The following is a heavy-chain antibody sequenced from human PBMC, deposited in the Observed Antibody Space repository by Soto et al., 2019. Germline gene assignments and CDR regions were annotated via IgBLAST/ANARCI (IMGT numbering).Heavy chain of an antibody. CDR3: ARPSRYDSSGYYPYYFDY. V-gene: IGHV4-39*01. J-gene: IGHJ4*02. CDR1: GGSISCSSYY. CDR2: IYYSGST. D-gene: IGHD3-22*01. Sequence: SETLSLTCTVSGGSISCSSYYWGWIRQPPGKGLEWIGSIYYSGSTYYNPSLKSRVTISVDTSKNQFSLKLSSVTAADTAVYYCARPSRYDSSGYYPYYFDYWGQGTLVTVSS.